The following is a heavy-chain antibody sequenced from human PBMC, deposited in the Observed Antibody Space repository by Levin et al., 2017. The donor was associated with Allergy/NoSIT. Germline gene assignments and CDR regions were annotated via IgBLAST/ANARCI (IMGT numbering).Heavy chain of an antibody. D-gene: IGHD1-1*01. Sequence: SETLSLTCTLSGGSISIFYWNWIRQPPGKALEWIGYITHSGRTSYNPSLKSRLTVSLDTSKNQFSLNLSSMTAADTALYYCARDTGGFAFDLWGQGTLVTVSS. CDR1: GGSISIFY. J-gene: IGHJ3*01. CDR3: ARDTGGFAFDL. CDR2: ITHSGRT. V-gene: IGHV4-59*01.